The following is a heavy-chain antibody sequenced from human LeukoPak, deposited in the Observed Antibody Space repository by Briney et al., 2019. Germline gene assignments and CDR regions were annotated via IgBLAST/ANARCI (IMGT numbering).Heavy chain of an antibody. Sequence: PGVSLRLSCAASGFSFKDSWMYWVRQAPGKGLVWVSHINGDGSDTNYVDSVKGRFTISRDNAENTLYLQMNSLRVEDTAVYYCVRGADTGYSSDSWGQGTLVTVSS. J-gene: IGHJ4*02. CDR1: GFSFKDSW. V-gene: IGHV3-74*01. CDR2: INGDGSDT. CDR3: VRGADTGYSSDS. D-gene: IGHD3-9*01.